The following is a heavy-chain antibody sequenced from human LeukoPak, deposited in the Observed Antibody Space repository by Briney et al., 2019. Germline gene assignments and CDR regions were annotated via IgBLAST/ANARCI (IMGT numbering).Heavy chain of an antibody. D-gene: IGHD5-24*01. J-gene: IGHJ4*02. V-gene: IGHV1-69*04. Sequence: GASVKVSCKASGGTFSSYAISWVRQAPGQGLEWMGRIIPILGIANYAQKFQGRVTITADKSTSTAYMELSSLRSEDTAVYYCAREYGYNGFDYWGQGTLVTVSS. CDR3: AREYGYNGFDY. CDR2: IIPILGIA. CDR1: GGTFSSYA.